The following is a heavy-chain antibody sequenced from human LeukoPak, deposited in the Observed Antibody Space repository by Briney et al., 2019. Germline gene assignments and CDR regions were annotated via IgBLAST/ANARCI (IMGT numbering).Heavy chain of an antibody. CDR3: ARYGDYYYYYMDV. V-gene: IGHV1-69*06. Sequence: SLKVSCKASGGTFSSYAISWVRQAPGQGLEWRGGIIPISGTANYAQKFQGTVTMTADKSTSTAYLELSGLRSEDTAVYYCARYGDYYYYYMDVWGKGTTVTVSS. D-gene: IGHD4-17*01. J-gene: IGHJ6*03. CDR2: IIPISGTA. CDR1: GGTFSSYA.